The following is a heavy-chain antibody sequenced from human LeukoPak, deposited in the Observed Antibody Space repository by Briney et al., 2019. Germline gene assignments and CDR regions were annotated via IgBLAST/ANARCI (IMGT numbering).Heavy chain of an antibody. D-gene: IGHD6-19*01. CDR2: ISWNSGSI. V-gene: IGHV3-9*03. J-gene: IGHJ4*02. Sequence: PGRSLRLSCAASGFTFDDYAMHWVRQAPGKGLERVSGISWNSGSIGYADSVKGRFTISRDNAKNSLYLQMNSLRAEDMALYYCAKGIAVALPFFDYWGQGTLATVSS. CDR1: GFTFDDYA. CDR3: AKGIAVALPFFDY.